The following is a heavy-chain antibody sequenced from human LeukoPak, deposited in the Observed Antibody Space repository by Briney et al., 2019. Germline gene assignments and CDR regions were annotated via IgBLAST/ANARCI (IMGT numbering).Heavy chain of an antibody. Sequence: GGSLRLSCAASGITFSSYWMSWVRQTPGKGLEWVAKMNEDGSEKSYVDSVKGRFTISRDNARNSLYLQMNSLGAEDTAVYYCAGTVTTSYYYYGMDVWGQGTTVTVSS. J-gene: IGHJ6*02. CDR2: MNEDGSEK. CDR1: GITFSSYW. D-gene: IGHD4-17*01. V-gene: IGHV3-7*01. CDR3: AGTVTTSYYYYGMDV.